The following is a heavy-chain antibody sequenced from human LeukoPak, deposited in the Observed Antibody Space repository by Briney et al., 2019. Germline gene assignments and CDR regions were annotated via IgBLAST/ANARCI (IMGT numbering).Heavy chain of an antibody. CDR3: ARDRDYYGSGSYPLY. J-gene: IGHJ4*02. Sequence: PGGSLRLSCAASGFTFSTYWMSWVRQAPGKGLEWVANIKQDGSEKYYVDSVKGRFTISRDNAKNSLYLQMNSLRAEDTAVYYCARDRDYYGSGSYPLYWGQGTLVTVSS. CDR2: IKQDGSEK. V-gene: IGHV3-7*01. D-gene: IGHD3-10*01. CDR1: GFTFSTYW.